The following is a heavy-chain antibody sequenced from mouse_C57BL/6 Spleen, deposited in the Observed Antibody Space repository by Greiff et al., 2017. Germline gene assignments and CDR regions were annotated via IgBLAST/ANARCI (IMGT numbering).Heavy chain of an antibody. J-gene: IGHJ2*01. Sequence: QVQLQQPGAELVKPGASVKLSCKASGYTFTSYWMPWVKQRPGQGLEWIGMIHPNSGSTNYNEKFKSKATLTVDKSSSTAYMQLSSLPSEDSAVYYCASSSASTTVGAAYGFAYWGQGTTVTVSS. CDR3: ASSSASTTVGAAYGFAY. D-gene: IGHD1-1*01. CDR2: IHPNSGST. V-gene: IGHV1-64*01. CDR1: GYTFTSYW.